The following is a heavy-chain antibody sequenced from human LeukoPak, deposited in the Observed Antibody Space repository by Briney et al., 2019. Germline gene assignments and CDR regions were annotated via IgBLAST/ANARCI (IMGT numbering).Heavy chain of an antibody. Sequence: SETLSLTCAVYGGSFSGYYWSWIRQPPGKGLEWIGEINHSGSTNYNPSLKSRVTISVDTSKNQFSLKLSSVTAADTAVYYCAGGRTYYDFWSGYSHNYFDYWGQGTLVTVSS. D-gene: IGHD3-3*01. V-gene: IGHV4-34*01. J-gene: IGHJ4*02. CDR1: GGSFSGYY. CDR3: AGGRTYYDFWSGYSHNYFDY. CDR2: INHSGST.